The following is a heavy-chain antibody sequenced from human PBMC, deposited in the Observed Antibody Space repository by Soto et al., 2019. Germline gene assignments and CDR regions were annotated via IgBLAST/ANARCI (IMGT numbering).Heavy chain of an antibody. CDR1: GYTFTTHS. CDR2: INGGTGQT. Sequence: ASVKVSCKASGYTFTTHSMHCVRQAPGQSRELRGWINGGTGQTKHSHKFQGRVNITRDTSASTAYMELSSLRPEETDVSYCGGGKGMEENDXYYGLDIWSQGTTVNVSS. J-gene: IGHJ6*02. D-gene: IGHD1-1*01. V-gene: IGHV1-3*01. CDR3: GGGKGMEENDXYYGLDI.